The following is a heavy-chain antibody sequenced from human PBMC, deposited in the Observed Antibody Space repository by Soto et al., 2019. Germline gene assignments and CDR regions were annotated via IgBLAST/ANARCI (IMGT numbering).Heavy chain of an antibody. CDR1: GGSISSGGYY. CDR3: ARAVHGYDFWSGYYRGWFDP. Sequence: PSETLSLTCTVSGGSISSGGYYGSWIRQHPGKGLEWIGYIYYSGSTYYNPSLKSRVTISVDTSKNQFSLKLSSVTAADTAVYYCARAVHGYDFWSGYYRGWFDPWGQGTLVTVSS. D-gene: IGHD3-3*01. J-gene: IGHJ5*02. CDR2: IYYSGST. V-gene: IGHV4-31*03.